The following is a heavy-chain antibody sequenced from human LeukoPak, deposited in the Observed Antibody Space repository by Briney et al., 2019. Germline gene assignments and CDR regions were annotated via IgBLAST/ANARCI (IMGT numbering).Heavy chain of an antibody. J-gene: IGHJ5*02. CDR3: ARDINSGPFQNWFDP. CDR2: ISYDGSNK. CDR1: GFTFSSYA. D-gene: IGHD1-26*01. V-gene: IGHV3-30-3*01. Sequence: PGGSLRLSCAASGFTFSSYAMHWVRQAPGKGLEWVAVISYDGSNKYYADSVKGRFTISRDNSKNTLYLQMNSLRAEDTAVYYCARDINSGPFQNWFDPWGQGTLVTVSS.